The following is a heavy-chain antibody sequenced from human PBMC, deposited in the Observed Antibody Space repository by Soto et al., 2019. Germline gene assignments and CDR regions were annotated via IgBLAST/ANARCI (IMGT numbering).Heavy chain of an antibody. Sequence: QVQLVQSGAEVKKPGSSVKVSCKASGGTFSSYGISWVRQAPGQGLEWMGGIIPIFGTANYAQKFQGRVTITADESTSTAYMELSSLRSEDTAGYDGARAAQPRDYYYGMDVWGQGTTVTVSS. CDR3: ARAAQPRDYYYGMDV. V-gene: IGHV1-69*12. J-gene: IGHJ6*02. CDR1: GGTFSSYG. CDR2: IIPIFGTA.